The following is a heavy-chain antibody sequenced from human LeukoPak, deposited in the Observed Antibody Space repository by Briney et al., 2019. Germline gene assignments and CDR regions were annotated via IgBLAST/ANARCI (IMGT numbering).Heavy chain of an antibody. CDR3: ARDLGGYSYGPWFDP. CDR1: GYSISSGYY. Sequence: SETLSLTCAVSGYSISSGYYWGWIRQPPGKGLEWIGSTYHSGSTYYNPSLKSRVTISVDTSKDQFSLKLSSVTAADTAVYYCARDLGGYSYGPWFDPWGQGTLVTVSS. J-gene: IGHJ5*02. V-gene: IGHV4-38-2*02. CDR2: TYHSGST. D-gene: IGHD5-18*01.